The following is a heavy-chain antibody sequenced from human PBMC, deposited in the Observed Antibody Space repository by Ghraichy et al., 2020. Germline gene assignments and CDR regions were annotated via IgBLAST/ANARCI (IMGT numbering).Heavy chain of an antibody. Sequence: SETLSLTCTVSGGSISSYYWSWIRQPPGKGLEWIGYIYYSGSTNYNPSLKSRVTISVDTSKNQFSLKLSSVTAADTAVYYCARDRTIFAYGMDVWGKGPRSPSPQ. J-gene: IGHJ6*01. CDR2: IYYSGST. CDR3: ARDRTIFAYGMDV. D-gene: IGHD3-9*01. CDR1: GGSISSYY. V-gene: IGHV4-59*01.